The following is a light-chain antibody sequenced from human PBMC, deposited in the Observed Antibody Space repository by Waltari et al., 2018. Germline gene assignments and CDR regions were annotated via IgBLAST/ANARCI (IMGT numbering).Light chain of an antibody. V-gene: IGKV3-11*01. Sequence: EIVLTQSPATLSLSPGERVTLSCRASQSVSSKLAWYQQKPGQAPRLLMYDASNRATGIPARFSGSGSGTDFTLTISSLEPEDFAVYYCHQRNNWPFTFGQGTKLEIK. J-gene: IGKJ2*01. CDR2: DAS. CDR3: HQRNNWPFT. CDR1: QSVSSK.